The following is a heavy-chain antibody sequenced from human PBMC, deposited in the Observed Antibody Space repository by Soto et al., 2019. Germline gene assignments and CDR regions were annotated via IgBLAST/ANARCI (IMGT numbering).Heavy chain of an antibody. D-gene: IGHD2-2*01. CDR2: ITSGGTYM. V-gene: IGHV3-21*01. CDR1: GFSFKNYN. Sequence: GGSLRLSCAASGFSFKNYNLNWVRQAPGTGLEWVSSITSGGTYMFYAASVKGRFTISRDDAKNSLYLQVSSLRPDDTAVYYCARDRGFCSSSSCFGGTGPYYFDSWGQGSLVTVSS. J-gene: IGHJ4*02. CDR3: ARDRGFCSSSSCFGGTGPYYFDS.